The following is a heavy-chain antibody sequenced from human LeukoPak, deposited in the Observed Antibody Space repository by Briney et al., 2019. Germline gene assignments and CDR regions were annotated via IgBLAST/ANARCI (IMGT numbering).Heavy chain of an antibody. CDR2: IIPILGIA. CDR3: ARAFSSSWFFDY. CDR1: GGTFSIYA. V-gene: IGHV1-69*04. Sequence: SVKVSCKASGGTFSIYAISWVRQAPGQGREWMGRIIPILGIANYAQKFQGRVTITADKSTSTAYMELSSLRSEDTAVYYCARAFSSSWFFDYWGQGTLVTVSS. D-gene: IGHD6-13*01. J-gene: IGHJ4*02.